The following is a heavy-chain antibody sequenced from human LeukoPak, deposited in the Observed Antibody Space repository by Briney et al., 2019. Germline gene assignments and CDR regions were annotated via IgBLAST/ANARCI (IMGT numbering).Heavy chain of an antibody. CDR1: GFTFDDYA. V-gene: IGHV3-9*01. CDR3: AKARWGYFQH. J-gene: IGHJ1*01. CDR2: ISWNSGSI. D-gene: IGHD3-16*01. Sequence: GGSLRLSCVASGFTFDDYAMHWVRQAPGKGLEWVSGISWNSGSIGYADSVKGRFTISRDNAKNSLYLQMNSLRAEDTALYYCAKARWGYFQHWGQGTLVTVSS.